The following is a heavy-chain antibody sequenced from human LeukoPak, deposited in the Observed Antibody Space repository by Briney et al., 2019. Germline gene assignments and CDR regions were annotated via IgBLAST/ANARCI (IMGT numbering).Heavy chain of an antibody. CDR1: GGSFSGYY. Sequence: SETLSLTCAVYGGSFSGYYWSWIRQPPGKGLEWIGEINHSGSTNYNPSLKSRVTISVDTSKNQFSLKLSSVTAADTAVYYCARRFYSSSLGYWGQGTLVTVSS. CDR2: INHSGST. CDR3: ARRFYSSSLGY. V-gene: IGHV4-34*01. D-gene: IGHD6-13*01. J-gene: IGHJ4*02.